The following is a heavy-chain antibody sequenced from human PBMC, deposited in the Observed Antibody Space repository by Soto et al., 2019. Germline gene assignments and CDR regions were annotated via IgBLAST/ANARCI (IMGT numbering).Heavy chain of an antibody. D-gene: IGHD3-16*01. CDR1: GFTFSNYA. CDR3: AKAYFVWSSEQPYYFDY. V-gene: IGHV3-23*01. Sequence: EVQLLDSGGGLVQPGGSLRLSCAASGFTFSNYAMTWVRQGPGKGLEWASGISGGGGRSYYADSVKGRFTISSDNSKSTLYLQMNSLRAEDSAVYYCAKAYFVWSSEQPYYFDYWGQGTLVTVSS. J-gene: IGHJ4*02. CDR2: ISGGGGRS.